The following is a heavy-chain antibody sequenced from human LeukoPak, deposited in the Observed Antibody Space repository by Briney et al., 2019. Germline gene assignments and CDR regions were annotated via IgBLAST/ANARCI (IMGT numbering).Heavy chain of an antibody. CDR3: ARRRHDVTAVFDATGGFDP. Sequence: PSETLSPTCTVSGGSVSSSSYDWGWVRQPPGKGLEWIGKIYYSGRTYYSPSLRGRVFISIDTSKNQFSLKMTSVTAADRAVYYCARRRHDVTAVFDATGGFDPWGQGILVTVSS. J-gene: IGHJ5*02. CDR2: IYYSGRT. CDR1: GGSVSSSSYD. V-gene: IGHV4-39*01. D-gene: IGHD5-18*01.